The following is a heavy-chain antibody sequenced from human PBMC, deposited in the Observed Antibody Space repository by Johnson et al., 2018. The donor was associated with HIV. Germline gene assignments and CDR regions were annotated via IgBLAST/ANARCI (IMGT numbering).Heavy chain of an antibody. Sequence: MLLVESGGGLVQPGGSLRLSCAASGFTFSGYWMTWVRQAPGKVLEWVANIKEDGSEKYYVDSVKGRFTISRDNAKNSLYLQMNTLRAEDTAVYYCATLNGHAFDIWGQGTMVTVSS. V-gene: IGHV3-7*01. CDR3: ATLNGHAFDI. CDR2: IKEDGSEK. J-gene: IGHJ3*02. CDR1: GFTFSGYW.